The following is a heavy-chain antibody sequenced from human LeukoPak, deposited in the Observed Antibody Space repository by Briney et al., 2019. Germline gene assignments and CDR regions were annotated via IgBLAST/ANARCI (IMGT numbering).Heavy chain of an antibody. J-gene: IGHJ4*02. CDR3: AREASGYYPDF. CDR2: IWYDGSKK. V-gene: IGHV3-33*01. D-gene: IGHD3-3*01. CDR1: GFTFSSYG. Sequence: GGSLRLSCAASGFTFSSYGMHWVRQAPGKGLEWVAVIWYDGSKKLYADSVKGRFTISRDDSKDTLYLQMNSLRDEDTAIYYCAREASGYYPDFWGQGTLVTVSS.